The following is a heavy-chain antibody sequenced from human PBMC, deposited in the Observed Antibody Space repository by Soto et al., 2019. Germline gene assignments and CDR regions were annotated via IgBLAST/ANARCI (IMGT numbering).Heavy chain of an antibody. V-gene: IGHV1-69*13. CDR2: IIPIFGTA. CDR3: ARGTYYYGSGSYFHGYYYGMNV. Sequence: GASVKVSCKASGGTFSSYAISWVRQAPGQGLEWMGGIIPIFGTANYAQKFQGRVTITADESTSTAYMELSSLRSEDTAVYYCARGTYYYGSGSYFHGYYYGMNVWAKGPRSPSP. J-gene: IGHJ6*02. D-gene: IGHD3-10*01. CDR1: GGTFSSYA.